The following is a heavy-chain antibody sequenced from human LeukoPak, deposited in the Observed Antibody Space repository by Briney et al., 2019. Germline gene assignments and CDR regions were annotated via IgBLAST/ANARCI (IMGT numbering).Heavy chain of an antibody. D-gene: IGHD6-13*01. Sequence: PSETLSLTCTVSGGSISSYYWSWIRQPPGKRLEWIGYIQYSGNANYNASLKSRVIMSVDTSKNQFSLKLTSVTAADTAVYYCARARGGAAAGRAYYYGMDVWGQGTTVTVSS. J-gene: IGHJ6*02. CDR3: ARARGGAAAGRAYYYGMDV. V-gene: IGHV4-59*01. CDR2: IQYSGNA. CDR1: GGSISSYY.